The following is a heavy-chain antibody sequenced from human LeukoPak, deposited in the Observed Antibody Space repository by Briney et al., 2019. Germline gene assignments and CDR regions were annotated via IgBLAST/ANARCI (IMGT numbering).Heavy chain of an antibody. V-gene: IGHV4-34*01. CDR3: ARGPPADYYDRSGFYPCFDY. CDR1: GGSFSGYY. J-gene: IGHJ4*02. CDR2: INHSGST. D-gene: IGHD3-22*01. Sequence: SETLSLTCAVYGGSFSGYYWSWIRQPPGKGLEWIGEINHSGSTNYNPSLKSRVTISVDMSKDQFSLKLSSVTAADTAVYYCARGPPADYYDRSGFYPCFDYWGQGALVTVSS.